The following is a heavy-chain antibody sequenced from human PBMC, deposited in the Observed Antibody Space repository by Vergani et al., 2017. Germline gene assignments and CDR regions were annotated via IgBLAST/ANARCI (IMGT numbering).Heavy chain of an antibody. D-gene: IGHD1-1*01. Sequence: EVQLLQSEGAVVQPGGSLRLSCVASGFPFSSHAMSWVRQGHGQGLEWVSSIKNTGDSTHYADSVKGRFTISRDNSKNTLYLQMNSLRVEDTAVYYWARSKSINPWRTESRLGWFDFWGQGTLVTV. CDR2: IKNTGDST. J-gene: IGHJ4*02. CDR3: ARSKSINPWRTESRLGWFDF. CDR1: GFPFSSHA. V-gene: IGHV3-23*01.